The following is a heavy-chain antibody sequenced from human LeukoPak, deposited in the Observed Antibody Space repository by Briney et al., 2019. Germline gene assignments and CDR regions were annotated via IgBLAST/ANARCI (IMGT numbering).Heavy chain of an antibody. D-gene: IGHD2-2*01. J-gene: IGHJ5*02. CDR3: ARGHSGQLENWFDP. V-gene: IGHV1-8*01. CDR2: MNPNSGNT. Sequence: ASVKVSCKASGYTFTSYDINWVRQATGQGLEWMGWMNPNSGNTGYAQKFQGRVTMTRNTSISTAYMELSSPRSEDTAVYYCARGHSGQLENWFDPWGQGTLVTVSS. CDR1: GYTFTSYD.